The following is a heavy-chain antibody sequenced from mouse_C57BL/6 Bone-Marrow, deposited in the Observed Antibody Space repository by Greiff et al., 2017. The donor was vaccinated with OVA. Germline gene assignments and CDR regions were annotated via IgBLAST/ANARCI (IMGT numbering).Heavy chain of an antibody. J-gene: IGHJ1*03. Sequence: VQLQQSGPELVKPGASVKISCKASGYSFTDYNMNWVKQSNGKSLEWIGVINSNYGTTSYNQKLKGKATLTVDQSSSTAYMQLNSLTSEDSAVYYCARWYYYGSSWDWCFDVWGTGTTVTVSS. CDR2: INSNYGTT. D-gene: IGHD1-1*01. CDR3: ARWYYYGSSWDWCFDV. CDR1: GYSFTDYN. V-gene: IGHV1-39*01.